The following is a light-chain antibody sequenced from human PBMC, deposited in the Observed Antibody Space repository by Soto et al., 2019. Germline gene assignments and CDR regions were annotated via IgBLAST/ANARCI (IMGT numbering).Light chain of an antibody. CDR1: TSNILRNY. CDR3: ASWDDSLSGYV. Sequence: QSVLTQPPSASGNPGQRLTISCSGSTSNILRNYVYWYRQLPGTAPRLLISMNDQRPSGVPDRFSGSESGTSASLAISGLRSEDEADYYCASWDDSLSGYVFGTGTKVTVL. CDR2: MND. V-gene: IGLV1-47*01. J-gene: IGLJ1*01.